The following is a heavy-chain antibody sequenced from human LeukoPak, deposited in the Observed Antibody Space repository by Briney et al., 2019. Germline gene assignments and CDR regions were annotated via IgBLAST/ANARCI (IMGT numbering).Heavy chain of an antibody. J-gene: IGHJ5*02. D-gene: IGHD7-27*01. CDR3: ARVGSTGDISWFDP. CDR1: GFTFSSYE. V-gene: IGHV3-48*03. Sequence: GGSLRLSCAASGFTFSSYEMNWVRQAPGKGLEWVSYISTGGGTIYYADSVKGRFTISRDNAKNSVYLQINSLRAEDTAVYYCARVGSTGDISWFDPWGQGTLVTVSS. CDR2: ISTGGGTI.